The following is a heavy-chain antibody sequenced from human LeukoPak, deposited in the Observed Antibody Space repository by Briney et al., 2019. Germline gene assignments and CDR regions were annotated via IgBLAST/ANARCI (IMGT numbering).Heavy chain of an antibody. Sequence: GASAKVSCKASGYTFTGYYMHWVRQAPGQGLEWMGRINPNSGGTNYAQKFQGRVTMTRDTSISTAYMELSRLRSDDTAVYYCARVPSIAAAPYYMDVWGKGTTVTVSS. CDR1: GYTFTGYY. CDR2: INPNSGGT. V-gene: IGHV1-2*06. D-gene: IGHD6-13*01. J-gene: IGHJ6*03. CDR3: ARVPSIAAAPYYMDV.